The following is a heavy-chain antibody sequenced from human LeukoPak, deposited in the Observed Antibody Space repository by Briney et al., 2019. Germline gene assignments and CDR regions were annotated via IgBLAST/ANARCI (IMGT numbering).Heavy chain of an antibody. D-gene: IGHD3/OR15-3a*01. V-gene: IGHV3-23*01. CDR2: FSGSGGST. CDR1: GFTFSSYA. CDR3: ARDLGGPIFGLGLDV. J-gene: IGHJ6*02. Sequence: GGSLRLSCAASGFTFSSYAMSWVRKAPGKGLESVSAFSGSGGSTYYAESVKGRFTISRDYAKNTLYLQMNSLRDEDTAVYYCARDLGGPIFGLGLDVWGLGTTVTVSS.